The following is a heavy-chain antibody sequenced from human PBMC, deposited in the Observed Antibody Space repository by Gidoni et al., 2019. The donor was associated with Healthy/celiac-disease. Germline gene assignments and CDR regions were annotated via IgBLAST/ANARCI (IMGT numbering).Heavy chain of an antibody. CDR2: ISYDGSNK. J-gene: IGHJ4*02. D-gene: IGHD1-26*01. V-gene: IGHV3-30*18. CDR3: AKDRASSDQWEPPYDY. Sequence: QVQLVESGGGVVQPGRSLSLSCAASGFTSRSYGMHWVRQAPGKGLEWVAVISYDGSNKYYADSVKGRFTISRDNSKNTLYLQRNSLRAEDTAVYYCAKDRASSDQWEPPYDYWGQGTLVTVSS. CDR1: GFTSRSYG.